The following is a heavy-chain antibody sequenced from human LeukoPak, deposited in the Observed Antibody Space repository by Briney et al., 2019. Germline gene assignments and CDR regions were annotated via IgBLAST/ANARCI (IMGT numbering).Heavy chain of an antibody. Sequence: SETLSLTCAVYGGSFSGYYWSWIRQPPGKGLEWIGEINHSGSTNYNPSLKSRVTISVDTSKNQFSLKLSSVTAADTAVYYCARGVDYWGQGTLDTVSS. CDR3: ARGVDY. CDR2: INHSGST. V-gene: IGHV4-34*01. CDR1: GGSFSGYY. J-gene: IGHJ4*02.